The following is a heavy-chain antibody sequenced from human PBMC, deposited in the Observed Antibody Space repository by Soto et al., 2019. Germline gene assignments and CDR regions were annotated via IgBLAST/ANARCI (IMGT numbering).Heavy chain of an antibody. CDR2: INHSGST. V-gene: IGHV4-34*01. CDR1: GWSFSGYY. Sequence: PSETLSLTCAVYGWSFSGYYWSWIRQPPGKGLEWIGEINHSGSTNYNPSLKSRVTISVDTSKNQFSLKLSSVTAADTAVYYCARLVRGYCSSTSCYSLFYYYYGMDVWGQGTTVT. D-gene: IGHD2-2*01. CDR3: ARLVRGYCSSTSCYSLFYYYYGMDV. J-gene: IGHJ6*02.